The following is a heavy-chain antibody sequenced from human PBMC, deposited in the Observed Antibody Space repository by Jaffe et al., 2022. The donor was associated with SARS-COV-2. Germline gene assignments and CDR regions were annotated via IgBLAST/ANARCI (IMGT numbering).Heavy chain of an antibody. CDR2: ISYDGSNK. CDR1: GFTFSSYA. D-gene: IGHD2-2*01. Sequence: QVQLVESGGGVVQPGRSLRLSCAASGFTFSSYAMHWVRQAPGKGLEWVAVISYDGSNKYYADSVKGRFTISRDNSKNTLYLQMNSLRAEDTAVYYCARDRYCSSTSCYGGYNWFDPWGQGTLVTVSS. V-gene: IGHV3-30-3*01. J-gene: IGHJ5*02. CDR3: ARDRYCSSTSCYGGYNWFDP.